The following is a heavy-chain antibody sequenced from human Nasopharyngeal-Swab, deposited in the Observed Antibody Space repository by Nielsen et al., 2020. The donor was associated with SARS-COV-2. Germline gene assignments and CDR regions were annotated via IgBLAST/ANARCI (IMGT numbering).Heavy chain of an antibody. D-gene: IGHD6-13*01. CDR3: ARELYSNKWGKAFDI. V-gene: IGHV1-46*01. CDR1: ENTFSSYY. J-gene: IGHJ3*02. CDR2: VNPRDNSI. Sequence: ASVKVSCKASENTFSSYYVHWVREAPGQGLEWMGLVNPRDNSISYAHKFQDRVTVTRDTSTSTVYMELSSLRSEDTAVYYCARELYSNKWGKAFDIWGHRTVVTVSS.